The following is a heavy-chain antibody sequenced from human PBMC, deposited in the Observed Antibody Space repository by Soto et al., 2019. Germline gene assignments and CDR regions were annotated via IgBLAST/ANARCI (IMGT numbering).Heavy chain of an antibody. CDR3: GRPNNWLDP. CDR2: IYYSGTT. V-gene: IGHV4-59*01. Sequence: QVQLQESGPGLVTPSETLSLTCTVSGGSISSYYWSWIRQPPGKGLEYIAYIYYSGTTNYNPSLKTRVSISVVTSKKQFSLKLSAVSATDTAAYYCGRPNNWLDPWGQGTLVTVSS. CDR1: GGSISSYY. J-gene: IGHJ5*02.